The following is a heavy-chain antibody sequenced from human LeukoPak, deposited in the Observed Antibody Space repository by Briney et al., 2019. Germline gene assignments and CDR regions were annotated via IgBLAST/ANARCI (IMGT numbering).Heavy chain of an antibody. CDR3: ARQIYDYVWGSYRYTSYFDY. D-gene: IGHD3-16*02. Sequence: PSETLSLTCTVSGGSISSSSYYWGWIRQPPGKGLGWIGSIYYSGSTYYNPSLKSRVTISVDTSKNQFSLKLSSVTAADTAVYYCARQIYDYVWGSYRYTSYFDYWGQGTLVTVSS. CDR1: GGSISSSSYY. J-gene: IGHJ4*02. V-gene: IGHV4-39*01. CDR2: IYYSGST.